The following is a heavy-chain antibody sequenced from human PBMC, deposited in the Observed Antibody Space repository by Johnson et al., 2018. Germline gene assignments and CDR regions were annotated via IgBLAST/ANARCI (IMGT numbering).Heavy chain of an antibody. CDR2: IKSSSHI. V-gene: IGHV3-21*01. Sequence: EVQLVESGGGLVKPGGSLRLSCAASGFTFSAYNMNWVRQAPGKGLEWVSSIKSSSHIYYADSVKGRHTISKDNAKYSLYLQLDSPRAEDTAGYYCARDIGDYSGNSAYFDFWGQGTLVTVSS. J-gene: IGHJ4*02. D-gene: IGHD4-23*01. CDR1: GFTFSAYN. CDR3: ARDIGDYSGNSAYFDF.